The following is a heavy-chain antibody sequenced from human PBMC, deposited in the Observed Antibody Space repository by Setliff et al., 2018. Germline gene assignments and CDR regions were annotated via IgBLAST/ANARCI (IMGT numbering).Heavy chain of an antibody. CDR3: ASDDPTHYDVSGYSVGYFDY. Sequence: SETLSLTCTVSGDSINSRTNYWSWIRQPAGKGPEWIGHIYASWSTNYKPSLKSRVTISLDTSRNQFALRLQSVTAADTAVYFCASDDPTHYDVSGYSVGYFDYWGLGTPVTVSS. J-gene: IGHJ4*02. CDR1: GDSINSRTNY. V-gene: IGHV4-61*09. CDR2: IYASWST. D-gene: IGHD3-22*01.